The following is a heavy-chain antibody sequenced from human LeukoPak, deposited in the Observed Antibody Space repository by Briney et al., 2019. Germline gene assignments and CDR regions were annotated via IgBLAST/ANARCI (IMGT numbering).Heavy chain of an antibody. V-gene: IGHV1-2*02. CDR3: ARDFGRTGDQNY. D-gene: IGHD7-27*01. Sequence: ASVKVSRTASGYTFTGYYMHWVRHAPGQGLEWMGWINPNSGGTNYAQKFQGSVTMTSDTSISTAYMELSRLRSDDTAVYYCARDFGRTGDQNYWGQGTLVTVSS. CDR2: INPNSGGT. J-gene: IGHJ4*02. CDR1: GYTFTGYY.